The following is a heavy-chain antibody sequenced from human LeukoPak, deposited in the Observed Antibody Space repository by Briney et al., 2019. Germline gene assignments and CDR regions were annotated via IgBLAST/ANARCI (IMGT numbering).Heavy chain of an antibody. CDR2: IRNDGSNK. J-gene: IGHJ4*02. CDR3: ARVRYYYDSSGYYPSFFDC. Sequence: GGSLRLSCAASGFTFSSSDMHWVRQAPAKGPEWVSFIRNDGSNKYYADSVKGRFTISRDNSKNTLSLQMNSLRADDTAVYYCARVRYYYDSSGYYPSFFDCWGQGTLVTVSS. CDR1: GFTFSSSD. D-gene: IGHD3-22*01. V-gene: IGHV3-30*02.